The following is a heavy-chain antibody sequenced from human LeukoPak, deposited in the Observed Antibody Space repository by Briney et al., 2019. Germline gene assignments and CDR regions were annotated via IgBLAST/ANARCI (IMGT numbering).Heavy chain of an antibody. Sequence: ASVKVSCKVSGYTLTELSMHWVRQPPGKGLEWMGGFDPEDGETIYAQKFQGRVTMTEDTSTDTAYMELSSLRSEDTAVYYCATGRTTIFGVVTYFDYWGQGTLVTVSS. CDR1: GYTLTELS. J-gene: IGHJ4*02. CDR2: FDPEDGET. CDR3: ATGRTTIFGVVTYFDY. D-gene: IGHD3-3*01. V-gene: IGHV1-24*01.